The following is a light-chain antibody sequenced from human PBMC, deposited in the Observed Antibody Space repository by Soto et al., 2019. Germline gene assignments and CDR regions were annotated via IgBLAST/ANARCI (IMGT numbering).Light chain of an antibody. CDR2: GAS. CDR3: QQYNKWRT. V-gene: IGKV3-15*01. CDR1: ESVSSN. J-gene: IGKJ1*01. Sequence: EILMTHCPATLSVSPGERATLSCRASESVSSNLAWYQQKPGQAPRLLIYGASTRATGIPARISGSGSGTEFTLTISSLQSEDFAVYYCQQYNKWRTFGQGTKVDIK.